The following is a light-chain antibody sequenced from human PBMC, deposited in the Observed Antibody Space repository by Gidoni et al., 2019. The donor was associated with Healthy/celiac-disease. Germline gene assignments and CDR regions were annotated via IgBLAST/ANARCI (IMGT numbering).Light chain of an antibody. CDR1: QSVSSY. CDR2: DAS. V-gene: IGKV3-11*01. CDR3: QQRSNWPPIT. Sequence: EIVLTQSTATLSLSPGERATLSCRASQSVSSYLAWDQQKPGQAPRRLIYDASNRATGIPARFSGRRSGTDFSLTISSLEPEAFAVYYCQQRSNWPPITFGPGTKVDIK. J-gene: IGKJ3*01.